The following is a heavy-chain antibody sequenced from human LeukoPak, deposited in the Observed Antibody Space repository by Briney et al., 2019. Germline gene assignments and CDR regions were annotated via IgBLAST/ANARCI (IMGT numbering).Heavy chain of an antibody. Sequence: PGGPLTLPCPPSGFPLEHYPMHGSRHAPGRALGGLSGINWNSGSIAYADSVKGRFTISRDNAKNSLYLQMNSLRAEDTALYYCAKDFRYDSSGYIDYWGQGTLVTVSS. CDR2: INWNSGSI. CDR3: AKDFRYDSSGYIDY. D-gene: IGHD3-22*01. J-gene: IGHJ4*02. V-gene: IGHV3-9*01. CDR1: GFPLEHYP.